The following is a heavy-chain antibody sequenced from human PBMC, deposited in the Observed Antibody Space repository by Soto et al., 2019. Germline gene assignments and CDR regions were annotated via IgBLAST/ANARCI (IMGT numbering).Heavy chain of an antibody. Sequence: SETLSLTCTVSGGSISSGDYYWSWIRQPPGKGLEWIGYIYYSGSTYYNPSLKSRVTISVDTSKNQFSLKLSSVTAADTAVYYCARENVGGYSCSNWFDPWGQGTLVTVSS. CDR2: IYYSGST. V-gene: IGHV4-30-4*01. CDR3: ARENVGGYSCSNWFDP. D-gene: IGHD5-18*01. CDR1: GGSISSGDYY. J-gene: IGHJ5*02.